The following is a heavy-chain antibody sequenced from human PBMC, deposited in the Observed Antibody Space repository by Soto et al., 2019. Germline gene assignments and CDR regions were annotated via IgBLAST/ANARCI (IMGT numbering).Heavy chain of an antibody. J-gene: IGHJ3*02. D-gene: IGHD4-17*01. CDR2: ISGSGGST. Sequence: GGSLRLSGAASGFTFSSYAMSWVRQAPGKGLEWVPSISGSGGSTYYADSVKGRFTISRDNSKNTLYLQMNSLRAEDTAVYYCAKDRNYGAAFDIWGQGTMVTVS. V-gene: IGHV3-23*01. CDR3: AKDRNYGAAFDI. CDR1: GFTFSSYA.